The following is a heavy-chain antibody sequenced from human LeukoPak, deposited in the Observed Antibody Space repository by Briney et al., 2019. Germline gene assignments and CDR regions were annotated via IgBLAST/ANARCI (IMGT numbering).Heavy chain of an antibody. CDR2: IYYSGST. V-gene: IGHV4-30-4*08. J-gene: IGHJ4*02. Sequence: SQTLSLTCTVSGGSISSGDYYWSWIRQPPGKGLEWIGYIYYSGSTYYNPSLKSRVTISVGTSKNQFSLKLRSVTAADTAVYYCARDVSSGYYRYYFDYRGQGTLVTVSS. CDR1: GGSISSGDYY. CDR3: ARDVSSGYYRYYFDY. D-gene: IGHD3-22*01.